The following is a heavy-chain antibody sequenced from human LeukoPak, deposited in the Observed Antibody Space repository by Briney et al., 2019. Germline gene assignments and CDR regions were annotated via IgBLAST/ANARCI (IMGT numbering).Heavy chain of an antibody. J-gene: IGHJ4*02. CDR2: ILYSGST. CDR3: VRRVAGSSYRDY. D-gene: IGHD3-22*01. Sequence: SETLSLTCTVSGGSISSSRHYWGWLRQPPGKGLEWIGNILYSGSTNYNPSLKSRVTISVDTSKNQFSLKLSSVTAADTADYYCVRRVAGSSYRDYWGQGTLVTVSS. V-gene: IGHV4-39*01. CDR1: GGSISSSRHY.